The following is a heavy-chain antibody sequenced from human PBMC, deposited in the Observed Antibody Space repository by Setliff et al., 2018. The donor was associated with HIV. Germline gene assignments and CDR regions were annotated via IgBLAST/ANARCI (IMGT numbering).Heavy chain of an antibody. CDR2: IYTSGST. CDR3: AREDYYYYGMDV. Sequence: ASETLSLTCTVSGGSISSGSCYWNWIRQPAGKGLEWIGRIYTSGSTNYNPSLKSRVTISVDTSKNQFSLKLSSVTAADTAVYYCAREDYYYYGMDVWGQGTTVTVSS. CDR1: GGSISSGSCY. J-gene: IGHJ6*02. V-gene: IGHV4-61*02.